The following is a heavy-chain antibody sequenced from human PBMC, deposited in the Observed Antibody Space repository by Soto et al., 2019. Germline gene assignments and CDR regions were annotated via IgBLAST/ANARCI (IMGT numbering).Heavy chain of an antibody. CDR1: GGSFSGYY. D-gene: IGHD6-19*01. CDR3: ARALAVAKSSNWFDP. J-gene: IGHJ5*02. Sequence: SETLSLTCAVYGGSFSGYYWSWIRQPPGKGLEWIGEINHSGSTNYNPSLKSRVTISVDTSKNQFSLKLSSVTAADTAVYYCARALAVAKSSNWFDPWGQGTLVTVSS. CDR2: INHSGST. V-gene: IGHV4-34*01.